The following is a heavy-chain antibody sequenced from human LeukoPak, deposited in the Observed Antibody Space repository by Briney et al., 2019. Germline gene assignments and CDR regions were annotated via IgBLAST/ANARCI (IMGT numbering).Heavy chain of an antibody. CDR1: GDSIRGNIYY. Sequence: SSETLSLTCTVSGDSIRGNIYYWGWIRQPPGKGLEWIGSVYYSGDTYYNPSLKSRVTISVDTSRNHFSLKESSVTAADTAVYYCVRGRGRYDSRAFYYRVDSHFDYWGQGALVTVSS. D-gene: IGHD3-22*01. V-gene: IGHV4-39*07. J-gene: IGHJ4*02. CDR2: VYYSGDT. CDR3: VRGRGRYDSRAFYYRVDSHFDY.